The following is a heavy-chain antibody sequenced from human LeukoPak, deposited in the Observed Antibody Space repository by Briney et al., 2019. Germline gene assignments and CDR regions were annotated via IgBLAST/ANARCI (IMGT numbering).Heavy chain of an antibody. J-gene: IGHJ6*04. Sequence: GGSLRLSCAASGFTFSSYGIHWVRQAPGKGLEWVAVIPYDGSNKYFADSVKGRFTISRDNSKNTLYLQMSSLRAENTAVYYCAKDLQTGDDVSLYYYYYGMDVWGKGTTVTVSS. D-gene: IGHD7-27*01. CDR3: AKDLQTGDDVSLYYYYYGMDV. CDR1: GFTFSSYG. CDR2: IPYDGSNK. V-gene: IGHV3-30*18.